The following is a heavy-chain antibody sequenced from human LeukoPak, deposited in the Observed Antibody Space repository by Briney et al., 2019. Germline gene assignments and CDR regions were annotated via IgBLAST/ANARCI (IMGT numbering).Heavy chain of an antibody. CDR1: GYTFTGYY. Sequence: ASVKVSCKASGYTFTGYYMHWVRQAPGQGLEWMGRINPNSGGTNYAQKFQGRVTMTRNTSITTAYMELSSLRSEDTAVYYCARGVSYCSSTSCYSVDYWGQGTLVTVSS. CDR3: ARGVSYCSSTSCYSVDY. J-gene: IGHJ4*02. V-gene: IGHV1-2*06. CDR2: INPNSGGT. D-gene: IGHD2-2*01.